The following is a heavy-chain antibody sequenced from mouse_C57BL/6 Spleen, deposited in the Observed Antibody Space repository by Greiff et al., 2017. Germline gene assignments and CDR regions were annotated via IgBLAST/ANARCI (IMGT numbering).Heavy chain of an antibody. CDR2: FYPGSGSI. V-gene: IGHV1-62-2*01. D-gene: IGHD1-1*01. CDR1: GYTFTEYT. J-gene: IGHJ1*03. Sequence: VQLQQSGAELVKPGASVKLSCKASGYTFTEYTIHWVKQRSGQGLEWIGWFYPGSGSIKYNEKFKDKATLTADKSSSTVYMELSSLTSEDSAVYFCASHEDNYGSSYGYFDYWGTGTTVTVSS. CDR3: ASHEDNYGSSYGYFDY.